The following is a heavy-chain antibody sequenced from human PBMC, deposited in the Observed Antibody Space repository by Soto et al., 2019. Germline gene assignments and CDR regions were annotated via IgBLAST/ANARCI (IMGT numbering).Heavy chain of an antibody. CDR1: GFTFSSYA. CDR3: ARECSFRFDY. D-gene: IGHD3-10*02. CDR2: ISYDGSNN. J-gene: IGHJ4*02. Sequence: QVQLVESGGGVVQPGRSLRLSCAASGFTFSSYAMHRVRQAPGKGLEWVAVISYDGSNNYYSDSVKGRFTISRDNSQNPLDVQLNRLRAEDTAVYSCARECSFRFDYWGQGTLVTVSS. V-gene: IGHV3-30-3*01.